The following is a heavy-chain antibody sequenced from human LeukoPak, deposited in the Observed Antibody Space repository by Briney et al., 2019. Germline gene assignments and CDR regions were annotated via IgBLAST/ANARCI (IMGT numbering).Heavy chain of an antibody. D-gene: IGHD1-26*01. Sequence: GRSLRLSCAASGFTFSSYAMSWVRQAPGKGLEWVSAISGSGGSTYYADSVKGRFTISRDNSKNTLYLQMNGLRAEDTAVYYCAKRPSRIVGVSNWFDPWGQGTLVTVSS. CDR3: AKRPSRIVGVSNWFDP. J-gene: IGHJ5*02. CDR2: ISGSGGST. V-gene: IGHV3-23*01. CDR1: GFTFSSYA.